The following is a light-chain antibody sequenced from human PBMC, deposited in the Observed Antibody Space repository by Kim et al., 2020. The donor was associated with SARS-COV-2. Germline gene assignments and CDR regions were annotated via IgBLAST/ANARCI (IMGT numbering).Light chain of an antibody. Sequence: RQADTLTCRGSSNNVGVQGAPWLQQHPGHPPKLLSYRNNNRPSGISERLSASKSGNTASLTITGLQPEDEADYYCSAWDSGLNAWVFGGGTQLTVL. CDR2: RNN. CDR1: SNNVGVQG. J-gene: IGLJ3*02. V-gene: IGLV10-54*01. CDR3: SAWDSGLNAWV.